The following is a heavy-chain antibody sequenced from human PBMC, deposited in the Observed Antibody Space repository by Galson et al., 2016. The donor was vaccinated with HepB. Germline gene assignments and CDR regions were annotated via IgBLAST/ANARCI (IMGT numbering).Heavy chain of an antibody. CDR1: GFNFRSFG. D-gene: IGHD6-13*01. J-gene: IGHJ6*02. CDR3: ARDGGQQLVRWERLRKVYYYYPMDV. CDR2: IWYDASNK. V-gene: IGHV3-33*01. Sequence: SLRLSCAASGFNFRSFGMHWVRQAPGKGLEWVAVIWYDASNKYYADCVKGRFTISRDNAKHSLYLQMHSLRDEDTAVYYCARDGGQQLVRWERLRKVYYYYPMDVWGQGTTVTVSS.